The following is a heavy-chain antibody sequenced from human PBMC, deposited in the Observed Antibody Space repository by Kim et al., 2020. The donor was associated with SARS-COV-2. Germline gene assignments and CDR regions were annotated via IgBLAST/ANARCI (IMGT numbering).Heavy chain of an antibody. Sequence: KSRVTISVDTSKNQFSLKLSSVTAADTAVYYCARVMGCSGGSCYSYWFDPWGQGTLVTVSS. V-gene: IGHV4-31*02. CDR3: ARVMGCSGGSCYSYWFDP. J-gene: IGHJ5*02. D-gene: IGHD2-15*01.